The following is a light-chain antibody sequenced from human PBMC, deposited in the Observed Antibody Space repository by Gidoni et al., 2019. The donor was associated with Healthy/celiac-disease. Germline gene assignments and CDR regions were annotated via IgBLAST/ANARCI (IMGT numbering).Light chain of an antibody. V-gene: IGKV3-20*01. Sequence: EIVFTQSPGTLSLSPGERATLSCRASQSVSISYLAWYQQKPCQAPRLLIYGASSRATGIPDRFSGSGSGTDFTLTISRLEPEDFAVYYCQHYGSSPPWAFGQGTKVEIK. CDR3: QHYGSSPPWA. CDR2: GAS. J-gene: IGKJ1*01. CDR1: QSVSISY.